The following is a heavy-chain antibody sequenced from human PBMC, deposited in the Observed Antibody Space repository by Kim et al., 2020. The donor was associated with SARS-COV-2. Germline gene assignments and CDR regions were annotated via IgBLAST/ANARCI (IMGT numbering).Heavy chain of an antibody. CDR2: IYYSGST. V-gene: IGHV4-39*01. D-gene: IGHD5-12*01. CDR3: ARHDPQWLRFEGYFDY. J-gene: IGHJ4*02. CDR1: GGSISSSSYY. Sequence: SETLSLTCTVSGGSISSSSYYWGWIRQPPGKGLEWIGSIYYSGSTYDNPSLKSRVTISVDTSKNQFSLKLSSVTAADTAVYYCARHDPQWLRFEGYFDYWGQGTLVTVSS.